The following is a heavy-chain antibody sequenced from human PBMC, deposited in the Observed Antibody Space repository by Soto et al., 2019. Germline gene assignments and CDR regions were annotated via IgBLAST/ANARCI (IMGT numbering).Heavy chain of an antibody. J-gene: IGHJ5*02. V-gene: IGHV1-69*13. CDR3: ASSFSSHRECLDA. CDR1: GCTFISYS. D-gene: IGHD6-19*01. Sequence: VKVSFKASGCTFISYSISWVRQAPGQGLEWMGGIIPIFGTANYAQKFQGRVTITADESTSTAYMELSSLRSEDTAVYYCASSFSSHRECLDASGQGTLFTVSS. CDR2: IIPIFGTA.